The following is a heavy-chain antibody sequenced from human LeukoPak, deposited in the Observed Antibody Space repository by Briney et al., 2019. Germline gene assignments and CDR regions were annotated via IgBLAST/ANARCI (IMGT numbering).Heavy chain of an antibody. Sequence: GGSLRLSCAASGFTFSSYAMHWVRQAPGKGLEWVAIIWYDGINKYCADSVKGRFTISRDNSKNTLYLRMNSLRAEDTAVYYCARDYYDSSGQLHAGAHAFDIWGQGTLVTVSS. CDR1: GFTFSSYA. D-gene: IGHD3-22*01. J-gene: IGHJ4*02. CDR3: ARDYYDSSGQLHAGAHAFDI. CDR2: IWYDGINK. V-gene: IGHV3-33*08.